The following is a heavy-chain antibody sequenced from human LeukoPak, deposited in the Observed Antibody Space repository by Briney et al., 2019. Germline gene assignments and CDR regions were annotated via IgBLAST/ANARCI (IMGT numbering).Heavy chain of an antibody. CDR1: GEPFNGYY. V-gene: IGHV4-34*01. D-gene: IGHD2-2*02. CDR2: INHSGST. Sequence: SETLSLACAVYGEPFNGYYWNWIRQSPGKGLEWIREINHSGSTNYNPSLKSRVTISVDTSKNQFSLKLNSVTAADTAVYYCASRYFSSSTSCYTFDYWGQGTLDTVSS. CDR3: ASRYFSSSTSCYTFDY. J-gene: IGHJ4*02.